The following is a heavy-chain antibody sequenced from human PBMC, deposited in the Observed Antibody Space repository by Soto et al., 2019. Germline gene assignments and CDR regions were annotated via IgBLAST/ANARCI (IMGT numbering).Heavy chain of an antibody. V-gene: IGHV4-31*03. CDR3: ARGSGVGSGYYFDSRSNWFDP. Sequence: PSETLSLTCTVSGGSISSGGYYWSWIRQHPGKGLEWIGYIYYSGSTYYNPSLKSRVTISVDTSKNQFSLKLSSVTAADTAMYYCARGSGVGSGYYFDSRSNWFDPWGQGTLVTVSS. CDR2: IYYSGST. J-gene: IGHJ5*02. D-gene: IGHD3-3*01. CDR1: GGSISSGGYY.